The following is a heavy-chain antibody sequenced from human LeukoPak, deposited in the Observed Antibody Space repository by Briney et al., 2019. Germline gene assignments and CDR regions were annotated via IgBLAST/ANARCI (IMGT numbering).Heavy chain of an antibody. D-gene: IGHD5-18*01. J-gene: IGHJ4*02. CDR3: ARGSVQLWAHFDY. CDR2: IYYSGST. V-gene: IGHV4-59*01. CDR1: GGSISSYY. Sequence: SETLSLTCTVSGGSISSYYWSWIRQPPGKGLEWLGYIYYSGSTNYNPSLKSRVTISVDTSKNQFSLKLSSVTAADTAVYYCARGSVQLWAHFDYWGQGTLVTVSS.